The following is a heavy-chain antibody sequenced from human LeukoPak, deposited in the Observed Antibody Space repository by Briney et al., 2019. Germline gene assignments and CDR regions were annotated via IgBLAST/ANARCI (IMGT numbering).Heavy chain of an antibody. J-gene: IGHJ4*02. CDR1: GGSISSYY. CDR3: ARVRITIFGVVTYYFDY. CDR2: IYYSGST. Sequence: SETLSLTCTVSGGSISSYYWSWIRQPSGKGLEWLGYIYYSGSTNYNPSLKSRVTISVDTSKNQFSLELSSVPAADTAVYYCARVRITIFGVVTYYFDYWGQGTLVTVSS. D-gene: IGHD3-3*01. V-gene: IGHV4-59*01.